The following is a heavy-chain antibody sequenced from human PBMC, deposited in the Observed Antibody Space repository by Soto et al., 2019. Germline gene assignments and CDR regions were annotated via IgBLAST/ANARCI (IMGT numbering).Heavy chain of an antibody. CDR3: ARLSSGSPSIFDY. CDR1: GFSFSNYA. Sequence: GGSLRLSCAASGFSFSNYAVTWVRQAPGKGLEWVSVISTGIDRTYDADSVKGRLTVSRDNSKNTLYLQMNSLRAEDTAVYYYARLSSGSPSIFDYWGQGTLVTVSS. V-gene: IGHV3-23*01. J-gene: IGHJ4*02. CDR2: ISTGIDRT. D-gene: IGHD3-10*01.